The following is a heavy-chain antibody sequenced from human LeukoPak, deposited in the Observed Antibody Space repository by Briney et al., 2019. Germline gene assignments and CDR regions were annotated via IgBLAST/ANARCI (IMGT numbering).Heavy chain of an antibody. CDR2: IYYSGNT. J-gene: IGHJ4*02. D-gene: IGHD2-15*01. CDR1: GGSISRSSAY. CDR3: AMACSGGTCYAAGGDY. Sequence: SETLSLTCTVSGGSISRSSAYCGWIRQPPGKGLEWIGSIYYSGNTYYNPSLKSRVTISVDTLKNLFSLKLRSVTAADTALYYFAMACSGGTCYAAGGDYWGQGTLVTVSS. V-gene: IGHV4-39*01.